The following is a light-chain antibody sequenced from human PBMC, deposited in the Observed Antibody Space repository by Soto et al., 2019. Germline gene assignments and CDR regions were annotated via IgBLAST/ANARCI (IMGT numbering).Light chain of an antibody. J-gene: IGKJ1*01. V-gene: IGKV1-5*03. CDR2: EAS. CDR1: QSIGRW. Sequence: DIQMTQSPSTLSAYVGDRVTITCRASQSIGRWLAWYQQKPGKAPKLLIYEASSLESGVSSRFRGSGSGTEFTLTIISLQPDDFATYYCQQYESYRTFGPGTKVEIK. CDR3: QQYESYRT.